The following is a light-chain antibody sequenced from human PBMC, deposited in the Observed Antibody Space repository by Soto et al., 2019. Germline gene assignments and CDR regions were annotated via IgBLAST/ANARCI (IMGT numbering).Light chain of an antibody. CDR3: SSYTSSNALGV. V-gene: IGLV2-14*01. CDR1: SSDGGGYNY. Sequence: QSALTQPASVSGSPGQSITISCTGTSSDGGGYNYVSWYQQHPGKAPKLMIYEVSNRPSGVSNRFSGSKSGHTASLTISGLQAEDEADYYCSSYTSSNALGVFGTGTKLTVL. CDR2: EVS. J-gene: IGLJ1*01.